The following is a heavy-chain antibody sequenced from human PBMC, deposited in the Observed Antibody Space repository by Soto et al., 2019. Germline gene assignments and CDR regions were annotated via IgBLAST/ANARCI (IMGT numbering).Heavy chain of an antibody. Sequence: SETLSLTCTVSGGSNSSGDYYWSWIRQPPGKGLEWIGYIYYSGSTYYNPSLKSRVTISVGTSKNQSALKLSSGTAADTAVYYCARDRGSHWGQGTLVTVSS. CDR1: GGSNSSGDYY. V-gene: IGHV4-30-4*01. D-gene: IGHD3-16*01. CDR2: IYYSGST. J-gene: IGHJ4*02. CDR3: ARDRGSH.